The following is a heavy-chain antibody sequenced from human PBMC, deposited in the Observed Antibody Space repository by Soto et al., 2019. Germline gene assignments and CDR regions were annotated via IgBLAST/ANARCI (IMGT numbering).Heavy chain of an antibody. Sequence: QVQLVQSGAEVKKPGASVKVSCKASGYTFTSHGISWVRQAPGQGLEWMGWISSLTGGTNYAQNLQGRVTMTTDTSTSPAYMELRSLTSDDTAVYYCARDISYGSGTSYGYWGQGTLVTVSS. CDR1: GYTFTSHG. CDR2: ISSLTGGT. J-gene: IGHJ4*02. V-gene: IGHV1-18*01. D-gene: IGHD3-10*01. CDR3: ARDISYGSGTSYGY.